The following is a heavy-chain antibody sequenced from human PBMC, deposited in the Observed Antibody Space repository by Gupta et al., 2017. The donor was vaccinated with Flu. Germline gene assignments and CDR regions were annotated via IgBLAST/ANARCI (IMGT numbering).Heavy chain of an antibody. CDR2: ISGSKT. CDR1: GFTFSRNA. J-gene: IGHJ4*02. Sequence: EVQLLESGGGLVQPGGSLTLSCVVSGFTFSRNAMSWVRQAPGKGLEWVSAISGSKTYYADSVMGRFSISTDDSKNTLYLQMNSLRGEDTAVYFCATNLGSDTMMKGYWGQGTLVTVSA. V-gene: IGHV3-23*01. CDR3: ATNLGSDTMMKGY. D-gene: IGHD3-22*01.